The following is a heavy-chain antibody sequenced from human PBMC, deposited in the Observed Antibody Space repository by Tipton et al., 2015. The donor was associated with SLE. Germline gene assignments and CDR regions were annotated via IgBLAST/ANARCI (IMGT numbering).Heavy chain of an antibody. CDR1: GFTFSSYA. CDR3: ASGSTIFGVAYYYYMDV. J-gene: IGHJ6*03. D-gene: IGHD3-3*01. Sequence: SLRLSCAASGFTFSSYAMHWVRQAPGKGLEWVAVISYDGSNKYYADSVKGRFTISRDNSKNTLYLQMNSLRAEDTAVYYCASGSTIFGVAYYYYMDVWDKGTTATVSS. V-gene: IGHV3-30*04. CDR2: ISYDGSNK.